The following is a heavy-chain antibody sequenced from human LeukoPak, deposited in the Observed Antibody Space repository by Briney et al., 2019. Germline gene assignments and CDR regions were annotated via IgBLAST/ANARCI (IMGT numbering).Heavy chain of an antibody. J-gene: IGHJ5*02. D-gene: IGHD3-10*01. CDR2: MNPNSGNK. V-gene: IGHV1-8*03. Sequence: ASVKVSCKASGYTFTSYDMNWVRQATGQGLEWMGWMNPNSGNKVYAQKFEGRVTITRNTDKSTAYMELSSLRSEDTAVYYCARASGYYGSDWFDPWGQGTLVTVSS. CDR3: ARASGYYGSDWFDP. CDR1: GYTFTSYD.